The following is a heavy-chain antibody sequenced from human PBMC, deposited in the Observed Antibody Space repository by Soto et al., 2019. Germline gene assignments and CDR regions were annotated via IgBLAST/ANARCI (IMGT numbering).Heavy chain of an antibody. CDR2: TYYSGST. CDR3: ASFLXYSDNTSYYYNF. D-gene: IGHD3-22*01. V-gene: IGHV4-39*01. J-gene: IGHJ4*02. CDR1: GASISSSGYY. Sequence: SETLSLTCTVSGASISSSGYYWGWVRQPPGRGLEGIATTYYSGSTYYSPSLESRVTISVDTSKNQISLKLRSVTAADTAVYYCASFLXYSDNTSYYYNFWVLGTLVTVSS.